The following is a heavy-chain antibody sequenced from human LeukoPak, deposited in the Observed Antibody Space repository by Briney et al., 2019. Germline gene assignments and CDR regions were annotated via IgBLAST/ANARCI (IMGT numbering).Heavy chain of an antibody. CDR2: IIPIFGTA. V-gene: IGHV1-69*05. J-gene: IGHJ6*03. CDR1: GGTFSSYA. Sequence: GASVKVSCKASGGTFSSYAISWVRQAPGQGLEWMGGIIPIFGTANYAQKFQGRVTITTDESTSTAYMELSSLRSEDTAVYYCARGGYCSSTSCEPANMDVWGKGTTVTVSS. CDR3: ARGGYCSSTSCEPANMDV. D-gene: IGHD2-2*01.